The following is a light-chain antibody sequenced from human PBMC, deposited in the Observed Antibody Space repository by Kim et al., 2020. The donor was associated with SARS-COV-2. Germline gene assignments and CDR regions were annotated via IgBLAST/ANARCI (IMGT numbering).Light chain of an antibody. CDR1: KLGDNF. J-gene: IGLJ2*01. Sequence: PGKKAHSTGARDKLGDNFAVCYKQKPGKPPVLVIYQHHKRPSGIHERLSGSNSGNTATLTISGTQAMDEADYYCQAWESSTVVFGGGTQLTVL. CDR2: QHH. CDR3: QAWESSTVV. V-gene: IGLV3-1*01.